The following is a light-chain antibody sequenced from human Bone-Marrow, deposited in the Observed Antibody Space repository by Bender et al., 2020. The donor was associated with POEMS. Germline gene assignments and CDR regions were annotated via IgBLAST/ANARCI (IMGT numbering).Light chain of an antibody. J-gene: IGLJ1*01. CDR2: DVS. CDR1: STDVGSYNL. Sequence: QSALTQPASVSGSPGQSITISCVGTSTDVGSYNLVSWYQQYPGKAPKLMIYDVSDRPSGVSDRFSGSKSDNTASLTISGLQAEDEAEYYCSSYTSSSTYVFGTGTKVTVL. CDR3: SSYTSSSTYV. V-gene: IGLV2-14*02.